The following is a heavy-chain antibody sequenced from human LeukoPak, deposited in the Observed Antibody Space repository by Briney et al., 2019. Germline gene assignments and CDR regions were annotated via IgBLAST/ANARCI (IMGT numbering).Heavy chain of an antibody. CDR1: GFTFSSYS. D-gene: IGHD5-18*01. CDR3: ARVGGYSYGSWEKNFDY. CDR2: ISSSSSYI. Sequence: PGGSLRLSCAASGFTFSSYSMNWVRQAPGKGLEWVSSISSSSSYIYYADSVKGRFTISRDNAKNSLYLQMNSLRAEDTAVYYCARVGGYSYGSWEKNFDYWGQGTLVTVSS. J-gene: IGHJ4*02. V-gene: IGHV3-21*01.